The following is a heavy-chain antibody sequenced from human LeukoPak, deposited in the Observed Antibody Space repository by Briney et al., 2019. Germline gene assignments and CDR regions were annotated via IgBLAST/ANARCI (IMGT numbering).Heavy chain of an antibody. CDR1: GYTFTSYG. CDR2: ISAYNVNN. CDR3: ARVPVSGPGGRFDY. J-gene: IGHJ4*02. V-gene: IGHV1-18*01. D-gene: IGHD4-11*01. Sequence: ASVKVSCKASGYTFTSYGISWVRQAPGQGLEWMGWISAYNVNNNDAQKLQGRVTMTTDTSTTTAYMELRSLRSDDTAVYYCARVPVSGPGGRFDYWGQGTLVAVSS.